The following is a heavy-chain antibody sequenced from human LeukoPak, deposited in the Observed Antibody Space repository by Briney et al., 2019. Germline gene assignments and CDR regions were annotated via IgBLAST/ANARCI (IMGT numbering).Heavy chain of an antibody. J-gene: IGHJ4*02. V-gene: IGHV4-59*01. Sequence: SETLSLTCTVSGGSISSYYWSWIRQPPGKGLEWIGYIYYSGSTNYNPSLKSRVTISVDTSKNQFSLKLSSVTAADTAVYYCARGSGYTDYWGQGTLVTVSS. CDR3: ARGSGYTDY. CDR1: GGSISSYY. D-gene: IGHD3-22*01. CDR2: IYYSGST.